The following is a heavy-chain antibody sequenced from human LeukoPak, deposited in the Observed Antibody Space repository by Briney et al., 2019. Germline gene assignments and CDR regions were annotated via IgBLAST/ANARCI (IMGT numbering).Heavy chain of an antibody. CDR3: AKSNGYGLIDI. CDR1: GGSISSYY. D-gene: IGHD3-10*01. Sequence: SETLSLTCTVSGGSISSYYWGWIRQPPGKGLEGIGNIFYSGSTYYGPSLRRRLTISLDTSRNQFSLKLNSVTAADTAVYYCAKSNGYGLIDIWGQGTMVTVSS. J-gene: IGHJ3*02. CDR2: IFYSGST. V-gene: IGHV4-59*12.